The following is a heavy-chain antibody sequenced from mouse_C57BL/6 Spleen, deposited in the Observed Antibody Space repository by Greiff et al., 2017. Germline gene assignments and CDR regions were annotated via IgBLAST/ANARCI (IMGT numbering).Heavy chain of an antibody. D-gene: IGHD1-1*01. V-gene: IGHV1-69*01. CDR3: ARNYYGTSTRYFDY. Sequence: QVQLQQPGAELVMPGASVKLSCKASGYTFTSYWMHWVKQRPGQGLEWIGEIDPSDSYTNYNQKFKGKSTLTVDKSSSTAYMQLSSLTSEDSAIYYCARNYYGTSTRYFDYWGQGTTLTVAS. J-gene: IGHJ2*01. CDR2: IDPSDSYT. CDR1: GYTFTSYW.